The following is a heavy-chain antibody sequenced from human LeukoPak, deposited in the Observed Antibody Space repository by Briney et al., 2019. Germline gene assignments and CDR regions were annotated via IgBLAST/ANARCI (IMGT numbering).Heavy chain of an antibody. V-gene: IGHV4-59*01. Sequence: SETLSLTCTVSGVSISTYYWSWIRQPPGKGLEWIGYKHDGGRDLYDPSLKSRVTISVDASEKQFSLSLRSVTAADTAMYYCARGGYDILTGYSPNWFDPWGQGTLVTVSS. CDR3: ARGGYDILTGYSPNWFDP. J-gene: IGHJ5*02. CDR2: KHDGGRD. CDR1: GVSISTYY. D-gene: IGHD3-9*01.